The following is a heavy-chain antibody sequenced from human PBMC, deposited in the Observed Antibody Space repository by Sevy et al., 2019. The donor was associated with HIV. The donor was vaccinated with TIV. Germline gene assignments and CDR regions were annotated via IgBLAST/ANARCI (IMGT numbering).Heavy chain of an antibody. D-gene: IGHD2-2*03. CDR3: ARDGYCSSTSCPYYYYYGMDV. Sequence: ASVKVSCKASGGTFSSYAISWVRQAPGQGLEWMGGIIPIFGTANYAQKFQGRVTITADESTSTAYMELSSLRSEDTAVYYWARDGYCSSTSCPYYYYYGMDVWGQGTTVTVSS. V-gene: IGHV1-69*13. CDR1: GGTFSSYA. J-gene: IGHJ6*02. CDR2: IIPIFGTA.